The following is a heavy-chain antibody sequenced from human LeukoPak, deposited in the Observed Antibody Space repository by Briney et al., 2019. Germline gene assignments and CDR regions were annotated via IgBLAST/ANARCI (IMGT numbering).Heavy chain of an antibody. J-gene: IGHJ4*02. D-gene: IGHD3-3*02. CDR2: ISASGGNT. CDR1: GFTFSDYG. V-gene: IGHV3-23*01. CDR3: AKHFEGN. Sequence: GGSLRLSRAATGFTFSDYGMSWVRQAPGKGLEWVSGISASGGNTDYAESVKGRFTISRDNSKNTLYLQMNSLRAEDTAVYYCAKHFEGNWGQGTLVTVSS.